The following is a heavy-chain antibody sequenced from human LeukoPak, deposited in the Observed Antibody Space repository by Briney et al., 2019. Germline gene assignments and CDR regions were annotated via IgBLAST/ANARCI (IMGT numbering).Heavy chain of an antibody. Sequence: WGSLRLSCAASGFTFSSYGMHWVRQAPGKGLEWVAVISYDGSNKYYADSVKGRFTISRDNSKNTLYLQMNSLRAEDTAVYYCAKLVGYSSGWHDYWGQGTLVTVSS. CDR2: ISYDGSNK. CDR3: AKLVGYSSGWHDY. V-gene: IGHV3-30*18. CDR1: GFTFSSYG. D-gene: IGHD6-19*01. J-gene: IGHJ4*02.